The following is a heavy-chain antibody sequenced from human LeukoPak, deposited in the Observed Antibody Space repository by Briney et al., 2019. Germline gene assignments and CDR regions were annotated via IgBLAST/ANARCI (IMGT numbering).Heavy chain of an antibody. CDR3: AKDGFGYRDAFDI. D-gene: IGHD5-18*01. CDR2: ISGGGGRT. J-gene: IGHJ3*02. Sequence: PGGSLRLSCAASGFTFSSYSMNWVRQAPGKGLEWVSGISGGGGRTYYADSVKGRFTISRDNSKNTLYLQMNSLRAEDTALYYCAKDGFGYRDAFDIWGQGTMVTVSS. CDR1: GFTFSSYS. V-gene: IGHV3-23*01.